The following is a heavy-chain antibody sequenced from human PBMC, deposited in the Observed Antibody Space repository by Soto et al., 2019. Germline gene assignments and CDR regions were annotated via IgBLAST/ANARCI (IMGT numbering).Heavy chain of an antibody. Sequence: GASVKVSCKASGYTFTSYYMHWVRQAPGQGLEWMGIINPSGGSTSYAQKFQGRVTMTRDTSTSTVYMELSSLRSEDTAVYYCARAPQYGYDWARRAPGPYNWFDPWGQGTLVTVSS. CDR1: GYTFTSYY. D-gene: IGHD3-16*01. CDR2: INPSGGST. V-gene: IGHV1-46*03. J-gene: IGHJ5*02. CDR3: ARAPQYGYDWARRAPGPYNWFDP.